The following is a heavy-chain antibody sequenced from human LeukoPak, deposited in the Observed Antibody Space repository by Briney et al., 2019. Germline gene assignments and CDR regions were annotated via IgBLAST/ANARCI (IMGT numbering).Heavy chain of an antibody. CDR1: GFTFSSNA. D-gene: IGHD1-26*01. J-gene: IGHJ4*02. CDR3: AKGSRIIVGSTGIDY. V-gene: IGHV3-23*01. Sequence: GGSLRLSCAASGFTFSSNAMSWVRQAPGKGLEWVSAISGSGGSTYSADSVKGRFTISRDNSKNTLYLQMNSLRAEDTAIYYCAKGSRIIVGSTGIDYWGQGTLVTVSS. CDR2: ISGSGGST.